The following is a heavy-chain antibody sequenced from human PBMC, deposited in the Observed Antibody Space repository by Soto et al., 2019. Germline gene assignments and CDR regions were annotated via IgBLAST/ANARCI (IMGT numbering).Heavy chain of an antibody. CDR1: GFTFSSYA. V-gene: IGHV3-30-3*01. Sequence: GGSLRLSCAASGFTFSSYAMHWVRQAPGKGLEWVAVISYDGSNKYYADSVKGRFTISRDNSKNTLYLQMNSLRAEDSAVYYCARAPNGRWGTYYYYYGMDVWGQGTTVTVSS. CDR2: ISYDGSNK. CDR3: ARAPNGRWGTYYYYYGMDV. D-gene: IGHD3-16*01. J-gene: IGHJ6*02.